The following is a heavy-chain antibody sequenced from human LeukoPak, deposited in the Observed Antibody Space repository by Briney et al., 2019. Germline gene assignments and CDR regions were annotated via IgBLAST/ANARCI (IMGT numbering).Heavy chain of an antibody. CDR1: GFTFSSCS. CDR3: ASATGYSSSWYQDY. D-gene: IGHD6-13*01. Sequence: PGGSLRLSCAASGFTFSSCSMHWVRQVPGKGLEWVSYISGSSSTIYYADSVKGRFTISRDNAKNSLYLQMNSLRAEDTAVYYCASATGYSSSWYQDYWGQGTLVTVSS. J-gene: IGHJ4*02. CDR2: ISGSSSTI. V-gene: IGHV3-48*04.